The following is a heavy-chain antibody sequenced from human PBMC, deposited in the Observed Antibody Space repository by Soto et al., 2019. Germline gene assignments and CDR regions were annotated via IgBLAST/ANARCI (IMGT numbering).Heavy chain of an antibody. CDR2: INPNSGGT. D-gene: IGHD6-13*01. V-gene: IGHV1-2*02. J-gene: IGHJ6*02. CDR3: ARELAAAGTYYYGMDV. CDR1: GYTFTGYY. Sequence: ASVKVSCKASGYTFTGYYMHWVRQAPGQGLEWMGWINPNSGGTNYAQRFQGRVTMTRDTSISTAYMELSRLRSDDTAVYYCARELAAAGTYYYGMDVWGQGTTVTVSS.